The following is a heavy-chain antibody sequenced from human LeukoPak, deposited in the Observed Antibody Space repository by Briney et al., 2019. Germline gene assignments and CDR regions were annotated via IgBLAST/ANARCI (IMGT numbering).Heavy chain of an antibody. V-gene: IGHV3-23*01. Sequence: GGSLSLSCAASGFTFSSYAMNWVRQAPGKGLEWVSAISGSGGSTYYADSVKGRFTISRDNSKNTLFLQMNSLRAEDTAVYYCAKAYVSGSYSYYFDSWGQGTLVTVSS. D-gene: IGHD1-26*01. CDR3: AKAYVSGSYSYYFDS. CDR2: ISGSGGST. CDR1: GFTFSSYA. J-gene: IGHJ4*02.